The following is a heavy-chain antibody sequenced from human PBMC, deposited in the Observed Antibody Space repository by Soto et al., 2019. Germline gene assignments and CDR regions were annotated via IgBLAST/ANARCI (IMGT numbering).Heavy chain of an antibody. V-gene: IGHV3-23*01. CDR3: AKGAPGPLM. CDR2: ISGTGANA. D-gene: IGHD3-10*01. J-gene: IGHJ3*02. Sequence: PGGSLRLSCAASGLTFGNYAMNWVRQTPGKGLEWVSAISGTGANAYYRDSVKGRFIISRDNSKNILYLQMNGLKAEDTALYYCAKGAPGPLMWGQGTMVTVSS. CDR1: GLTFGNYA.